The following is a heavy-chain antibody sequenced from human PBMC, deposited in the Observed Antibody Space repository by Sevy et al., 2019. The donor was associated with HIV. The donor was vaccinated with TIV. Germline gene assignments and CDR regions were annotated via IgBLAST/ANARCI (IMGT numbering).Heavy chain of an antibody. CDR2: IYYSGST. Sequence: SETLSLTCTVSGGSISSYYWSWIRQPPGKGLEWIGYIYYSGSTNYNPSLKSRVTISVDTSKNQFSLKLSSVTAADTAVYYCARVGYDFWSGLKEFDPWGQGTLVTVSS. J-gene: IGHJ5*02. V-gene: IGHV4-59*13. CDR3: ARVGYDFWSGLKEFDP. CDR1: GGSISSYY. D-gene: IGHD3-3*01.